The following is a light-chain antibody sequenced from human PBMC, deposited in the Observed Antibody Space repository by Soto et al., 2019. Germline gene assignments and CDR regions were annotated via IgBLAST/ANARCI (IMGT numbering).Light chain of an antibody. J-gene: IGKJ2*01. CDR1: QSISNS. V-gene: IGKV3-15*01. CDR2: GAS. Sequence: EIVMTQSPASLSVSPGETATLSCSASQSISNSLAWYQQKPCQAPSLLIYGASTMATGIPARFSGSGSGTELTLTISSLPSDDSALYYCHQYNYWPPRTFGNGTKLEIK. CDR3: HQYNYWPPRT.